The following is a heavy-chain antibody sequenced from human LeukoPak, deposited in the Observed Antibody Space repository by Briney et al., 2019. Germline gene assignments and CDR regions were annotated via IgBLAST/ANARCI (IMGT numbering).Heavy chain of an antibody. CDR1: GFTVGNKY. CDR2: IYSGGTT. Sequence: PGGSLRLSCAASGFTVGNKYMSWVRQAPGKGLEWVSIIYSGGTTYYADSVKGRFTISRDNSKNTLYLQMNSLGAEDTAVYYCAGKYGDYRSFDYWGQGTLVTVSS. CDR3: AGKYGDYRSFDY. J-gene: IGHJ4*02. V-gene: IGHV3-53*01. D-gene: IGHD4-17*01.